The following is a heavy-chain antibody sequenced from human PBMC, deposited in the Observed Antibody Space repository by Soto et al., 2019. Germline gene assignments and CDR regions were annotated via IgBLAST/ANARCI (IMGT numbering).Heavy chain of an antibody. CDR1: GFTFSSCG. CDR3: ARDPDVVVPAAPLGPFDI. CDR2: IWYDGANK. V-gene: IGHV3-33*01. D-gene: IGHD2-2*01. J-gene: IGHJ3*02. Sequence: LRLSCAASGFTFSSCGMHWGRQAPGKGLEWVAVIWYDGANKYYADSVKGRFTISRDNSKNTLYLQMNSLRAEDTAVYYCARDPDVVVPAAPLGPFDIWGQATMVTVSS.